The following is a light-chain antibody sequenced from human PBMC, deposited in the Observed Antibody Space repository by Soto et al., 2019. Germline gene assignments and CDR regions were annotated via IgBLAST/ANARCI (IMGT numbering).Light chain of an antibody. J-gene: IGKJ5*01. CDR2: ATS. Sequence: EIVLTQSPGTLSLSPGERATLSCRASQSASSSYLAWYHQKPGQAPRLLIYATSSRATGIPDRFSGSGSGTDFTLTISRLEPEDFAVYYCQQYDASHITFGQGTRLEIK. CDR3: QQYDASHIT. V-gene: IGKV3-20*01. CDR1: QSASSSY.